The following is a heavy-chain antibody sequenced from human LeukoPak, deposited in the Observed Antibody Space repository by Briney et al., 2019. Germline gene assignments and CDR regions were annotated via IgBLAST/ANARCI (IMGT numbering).Heavy chain of an antibody. CDR1: GFTFSDYA. J-gene: IGHJ4*02. Sequence: GGSLRLSCAASGFTFSDYAMNWVRQPPGKGLEWVSALSGRGDSTYYADPVKGRFTISRDNSKNTVFLQMKSLRVEDTAFYFWARIGGVLEVPVDAHFDSWGQGTLVTVSS. V-gene: IGHV3-23*01. CDR2: LSGRGDST. CDR3: ARIGGVLEVPVDAHFDS. D-gene: IGHD3-16*01.